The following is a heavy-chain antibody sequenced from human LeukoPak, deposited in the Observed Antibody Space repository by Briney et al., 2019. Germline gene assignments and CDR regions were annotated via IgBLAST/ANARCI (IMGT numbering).Heavy chain of an antibody. D-gene: IGHD3-9*01. CDR3: ARDGGRSYDILTGYYPANWFDP. CDR1: GYTFTGYY. CDR2: INPNSGGT. Sequence: ASVKVSCKASGYTFTGYYMHWVRQAPGQGLEWMGWINPNSGGTNYAQKFQGRVTMTRDTSISTAYMELSRLRSDDTAVYYCARDGGRSYDILTGYYPANWFDPWGQGTLVTVSS. J-gene: IGHJ5*02. V-gene: IGHV1-2*02.